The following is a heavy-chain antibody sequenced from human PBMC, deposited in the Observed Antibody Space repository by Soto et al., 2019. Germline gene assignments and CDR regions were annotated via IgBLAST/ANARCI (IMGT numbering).Heavy chain of an antibody. V-gene: IGHV3-64D*08. CDR1: GFTFISFA. CDR2: ISNNGGST. J-gene: IGHJ2*01. Sequence: GGSLRLSCSASGFTFISFAMHWVRQAPGKGLEYISGISNNGGSTYYTDSVKGSFIISRDNSESTLYLQMSSLGPDDTAVYYCVKDRDRSSWYFSPFDLWGRGTLVTV. CDR3: VKDRDRSSWYFSPFDL. D-gene: IGHD6-13*01.